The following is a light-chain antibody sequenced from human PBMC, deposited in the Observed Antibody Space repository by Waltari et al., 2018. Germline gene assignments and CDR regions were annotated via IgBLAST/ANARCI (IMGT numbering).Light chain of an antibody. Sequence: DIVMTQSPDSLAVSLGERATINCKSSQTIFYGSNNKNYLAWYQQKPRPPPRLLLYRASTRESGVPDRFSGSGSGTDFTLTSSSLQAEDVAVYYCQQYYDTPLSFGGGTKVEIK. J-gene: IGKJ4*01. V-gene: IGKV4-1*01. CDR2: RAS. CDR3: QQYYDTPLS. CDR1: QTIFYGSNNKNY.